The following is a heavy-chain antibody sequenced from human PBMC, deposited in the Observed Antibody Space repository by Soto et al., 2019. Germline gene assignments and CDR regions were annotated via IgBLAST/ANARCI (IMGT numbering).Heavy chain of an antibody. Sequence: QVQVVQSGAEVKKPGASVKISCKTSGYSFTADYLHWVRQAPGQGLEWVGWINPHSGSTNFAQKFLGRVSMTRDTTIIKAYMELFSLTAAETTIYECARAFYCREDCYPCAMVVWG. CDR2: INPHSGST. J-gene: IGHJ6*01. CDR1: GYSFTADY. V-gene: IGHV1-2*02. CDR3: ARAFYCREDCYPCAMVV. D-gene: IGHD2-21*02.